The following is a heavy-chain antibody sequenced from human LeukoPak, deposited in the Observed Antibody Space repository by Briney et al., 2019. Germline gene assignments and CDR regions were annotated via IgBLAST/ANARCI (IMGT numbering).Heavy chain of an antibody. CDR3: ARDGGYYDFWSGYFWDYYYMDV. CDR1: GFTFSSYS. J-gene: IGHJ6*03. CDR2: ISSSSSYI. V-gene: IGHV3-21*01. Sequence: GGSLRLSCAASGFTFSSYSMNWVRQAPGKGLEWVSSISSSSSYIYYADSVKGRFTISRDNAKNSLYLQMNGLRAEDTAVYYCARDGGYYDFWSGYFWDYYYMDVWGKGTTVTVSS. D-gene: IGHD3-3*01.